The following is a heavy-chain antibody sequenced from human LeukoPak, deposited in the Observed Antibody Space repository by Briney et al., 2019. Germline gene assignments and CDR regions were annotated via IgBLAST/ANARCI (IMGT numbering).Heavy chain of an antibody. CDR3: VKGHLPGYCSSTSCYTLDY. CDR2: FDPEDGET. V-gene: IGHV1-24*01. D-gene: IGHD2-2*02. J-gene: IGHJ4*02. Sequence: ASVKVSCKVSGYTLTELSMHWVRQAPGKGLEWMGGFDPEDGETIYAQKFQGRVTITTDESTSTAYMELSSLRSEDTAVYYCVKGHLPGYCSSTSCYTLDYWGQGTLVTVSS. CDR1: GYTLTELS.